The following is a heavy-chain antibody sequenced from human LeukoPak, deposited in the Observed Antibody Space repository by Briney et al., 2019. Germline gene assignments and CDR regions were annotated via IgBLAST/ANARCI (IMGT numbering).Heavy chain of an antibody. V-gene: IGHV3-20*04. CDR3: AKDMRYDSSGHFDY. J-gene: IGHJ4*02. CDR1: GFTFDDYG. CDR2: IDWNGAST. Sequence: GGSLRLSCAASGFTFDDYGMSWVRQAPGKGLEWVSGIDWNGASTGYANSVKGRFTISRDNAKNSLYLQMNSLRAEDTALYYCAKDMRYDSSGHFDYWGQGTLVTVSS. D-gene: IGHD3-22*01.